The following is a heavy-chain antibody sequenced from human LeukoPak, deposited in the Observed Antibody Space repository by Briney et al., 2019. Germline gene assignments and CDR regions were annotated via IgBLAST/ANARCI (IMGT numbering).Heavy chain of an antibody. CDR2: INQDGSEK. J-gene: IGHJ4*02. D-gene: IGHD3-16*01. CDR3: ARDHVAPGLIFDY. CDR1: GFTFSSHW. V-gene: IGHV3-7*03. Sequence: PGGTLRLSCAASGFTFSSHWMSWVRQAPGKGLEWLANINQDGSEKHYVDSVKGRFTISRDNAKNSMYLEMSTLRAEDAAVYYCARDHVAPGLIFDYWGQGTLVTVSS.